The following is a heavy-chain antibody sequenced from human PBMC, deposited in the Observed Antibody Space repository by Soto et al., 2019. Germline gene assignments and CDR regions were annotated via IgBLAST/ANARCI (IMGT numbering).Heavy chain of an antibody. Sequence: SETLSVTCAVSGGYIASRDWWNWVRQNPGKALEWIGEIIHLGSINYNPSLKSRVTMSVDTSKNQFSLTLNSVTAADTATYYCARGGISHWAYFYYMDVWDRGTTVTVSS. CDR1: GGYIASRDW. V-gene: IGHV4-4*02. D-gene: IGHD2-21*01. J-gene: IGHJ6*03. CDR2: IIHLGSI. CDR3: ARGGISHWAYFYYMDV.